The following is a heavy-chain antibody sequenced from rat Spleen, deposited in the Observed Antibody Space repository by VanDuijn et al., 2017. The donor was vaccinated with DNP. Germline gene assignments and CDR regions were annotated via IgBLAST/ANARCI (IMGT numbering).Heavy chain of an antibody. CDR3: ARWDHYIGFAY. CDR1: GYSITSNY. J-gene: IGHJ3*01. D-gene: IGHD1-1*01. CDR2: ISYSGST. V-gene: IGHV3-1*01. Sequence: EVQLQESGPGLVKPSQSLSLTCSVTGYSITSNYWGWIRKFPGNRMEWIGLISYSGSTSYNPSLKSRISITRDTSKNQFFLQVNSVNTEDTATYYCARWDHYIGFAYWGQGTLVTVSS.